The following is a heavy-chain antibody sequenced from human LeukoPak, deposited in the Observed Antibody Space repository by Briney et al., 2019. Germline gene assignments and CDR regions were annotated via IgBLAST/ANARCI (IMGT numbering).Heavy chain of an antibody. V-gene: IGHV3-21*01. D-gene: IGHD1-26*01. J-gene: IGHJ4*02. CDR2: ISGGSDYI. CDR3: TRWGLGPSFDY. Sequence: GGSLRLPCAASGFMFNGYSMTWVRQAPGKELEWVSYISGGSDYIFYTDSVKGRFSISRDNAKKSLYLQLNSLRVEDTAVYYCTRWGLGPSFDYWGQGTRVTVSS. CDR1: GFMFNGYS.